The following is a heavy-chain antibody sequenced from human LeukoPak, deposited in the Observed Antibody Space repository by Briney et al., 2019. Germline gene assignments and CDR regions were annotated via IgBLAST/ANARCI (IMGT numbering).Heavy chain of an antibody. CDR1: GFTFDDYA. Sequence: GGSLRLSSAASGFTFDDYAMHWVRQAPGKGLEWVSGISWNSGSIGYADSVKGRFTISRDNAKNSLYLQMNSLRAEDTALYYCAKDIGRFLEWLGFDPWGQGTLVTVSS. V-gene: IGHV3-9*01. CDR3: AKDIGRFLEWLGFDP. CDR2: ISWNSGSI. D-gene: IGHD3-3*01. J-gene: IGHJ5*02.